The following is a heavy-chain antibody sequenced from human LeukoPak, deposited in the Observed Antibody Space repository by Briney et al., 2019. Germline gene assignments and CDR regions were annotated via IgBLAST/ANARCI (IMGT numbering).Heavy chain of an antibody. CDR3: ARLLMIPNYYYMDV. D-gene: IGHD3-16*01. Sequence: GESLKISCKSSGYSFTSYWIGWVRQMPGKGLEWMGIIYPGDSDTRYSPSFQGQVTILVDKSISTAYLQWSSLKASDTATYYCARLLMIPNYYYMDVWGKGTTVTISS. J-gene: IGHJ6*03. CDR1: GYSFTSYW. V-gene: IGHV5-51*01. CDR2: IYPGDSDT.